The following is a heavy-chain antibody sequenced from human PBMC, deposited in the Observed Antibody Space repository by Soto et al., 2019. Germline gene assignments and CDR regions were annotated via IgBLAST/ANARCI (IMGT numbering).Heavy chain of an antibody. CDR3: ARSYSSSWYDYGMDV. Sequence: QVQLQESGPGLVKPSGTLSLTCAVSGGSISSSNWWSWVRQPPGKGLEWIGEIYHSGSTNYNPSLQRRVTISVEKSKNQFSLKLSSVTAADTAVYYCARSYSSSWYDYGMDVWGQGTTVTVSS. V-gene: IGHV4-4*02. J-gene: IGHJ6*02. CDR2: IYHSGST. D-gene: IGHD6-13*01. CDR1: GGSISSSNW.